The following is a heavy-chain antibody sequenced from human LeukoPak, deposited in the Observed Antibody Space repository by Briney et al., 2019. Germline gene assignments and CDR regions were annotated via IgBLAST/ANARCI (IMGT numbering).Heavy chain of an antibody. Sequence: ASVKVSCKASGYTFTSYGISWVRQAPGQGLEWMGWISAYSGNINYAQKLQGRVTMTTDTSTSTGYMELRSLRSDDAAVYYCARDRVYDSSGSPRPFDYWGQGTLVTVSS. CDR3: ARDRVYDSSGSPRPFDY. J-gene: IGHJ4*02. D-gene: IGHD3-22*01. CDR1: GYTFTSYG. V-gene: IGHV1-18*01. CDR2: ISAYSGNI.